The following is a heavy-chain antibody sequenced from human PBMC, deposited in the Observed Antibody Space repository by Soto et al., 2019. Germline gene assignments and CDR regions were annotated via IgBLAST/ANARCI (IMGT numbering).Heavy chain of an antibody. CDR2: IYRDGST. J-gene: IGHJ4*02. D-gene: IGHD6-13*01. V-gene: IGHV3-66*01. CDR3: ATYRHSSSPYYFDY. Sequence: SLRLSCAASGIIVSNNHMSWVRQAPGKGLECVSVIYRDGSTYYADSVKGRFTLSRDNSKNTLYLQMNSLRAEDTAIYYCATYRHSSSPYYFDYWGQGALVTVSS. CDR1: GIIVSNNH.